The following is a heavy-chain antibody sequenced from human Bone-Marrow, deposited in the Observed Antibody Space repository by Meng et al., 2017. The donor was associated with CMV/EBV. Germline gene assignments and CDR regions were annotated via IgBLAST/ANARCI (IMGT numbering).Heavy chain of an antibody. Sequence: GGSFSGYYWSWIRQPPGKGLEWIGEINHSGSTNYNPSLKSRVTISVDTSKNQFSLKLSSVTAADTAVYYCARGLRCSSTSCYRFDPWGQGTLVTVSS. V-gene: IGHV4-34*01. CDR3: ARGLRCSSTSCYRFDP. J-gene: IGHJ5*02. D-gene: IGHD2-2*01. CDR1: GGSFSGYY. CDR2: INHSGST.